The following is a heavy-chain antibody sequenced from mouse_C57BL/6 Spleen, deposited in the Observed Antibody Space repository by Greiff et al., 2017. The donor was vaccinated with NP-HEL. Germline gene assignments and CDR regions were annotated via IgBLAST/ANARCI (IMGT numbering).Heavy chain of an antibody. CDR1: GYSFTSYY. J-gene: IGHJ1*03. CDR3: ARKGYDGYDWYFDV. CDR2: IYPGSGNT. D-gene: IGHD2-3*01. Sequence: QVQLKESGPELVKPGASVKISCKASGYSFTSYYIHWVKQRPGQGLEWIGWIYPGSGNTKYNEKFKGKATLTADTSSSTAYMQLSSLTSEDSAVYYCARKGYDGYDWYFDVWGTGTTVTVSS. V-gene: IGHV1-66*01.